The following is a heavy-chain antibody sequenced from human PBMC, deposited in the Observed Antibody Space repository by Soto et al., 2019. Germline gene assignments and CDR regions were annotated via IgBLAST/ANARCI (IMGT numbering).Heavy chain of an antibody. CDR2: IYYSGST. V-gene: IGHV4-39*01. Sequence: SSETLSLTCTVSGGSISSSSYYWGWIRQPPGKGLEWIGSIYYSGSTYYNPSLKSRVTISVDTSKNQFSLKLSSVTAADTAVYYCARLGSSGWYYFDYWGQGTLVTVSS. CDR3: ARLGSSGWYYFDY. J-gene: IGHJ4*02. CDR1: GGSISSSSYY. D-gene: IGHD6-19*01.